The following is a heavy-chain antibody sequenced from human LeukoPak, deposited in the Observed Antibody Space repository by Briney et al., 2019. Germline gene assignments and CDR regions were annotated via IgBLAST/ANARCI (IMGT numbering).Heavy chain of an antibody. V-gene: IGHV4-30-4*01. J-gene: IGHJ4*02. CDR3: AALQRTAVIDY. CDR1: GGSISSGDYY. D-gene: IGHD2-2*01. Sequence: SETLSLTCTVSGGSISSGDYYWSWIRQPPGKGLEWIGYIYYSGRTYYNPSLKSRVTISVDTSKNQFSLNLTSVTAADTAVYYCAALQRTAVIDYWGQGTLVTVSS. CDR2: IYYSGRT.